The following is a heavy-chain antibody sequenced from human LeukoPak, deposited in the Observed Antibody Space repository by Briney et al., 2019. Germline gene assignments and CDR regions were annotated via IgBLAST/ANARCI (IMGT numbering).Heavy chain of an antibody. CDR2: ISYSGST. J-gene: IGHJ4*02. CDR3: ARQNPLGSSCYSPHFDY. Sequence: SETLSLTCAVSGYSISSVYYWGWIRQPPGKGLEWIGSISYSGSTYYNPSLKSRVTISVDTSKNQFSLKLSSVTAADTAVFYWARQNPLGSSCYSPHFDYWGQGTLVTVSS. CDR1: GYSISSVYY. D-gene: IGHD3-22*01. V-gene: IGHV4-38-2*01.